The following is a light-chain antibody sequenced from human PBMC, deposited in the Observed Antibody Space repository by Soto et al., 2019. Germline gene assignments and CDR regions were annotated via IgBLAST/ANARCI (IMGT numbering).Light chain of an antibody. J-gene: IGLJ1*01. CDR1: SSDVGGHKY. Sequence: QSVLTQPASVSGSPGQSITISCTGTSSDVGGHKYVSWYQQHPDKAPKVLIFEVSNRPSGISNRFSGSKSGTSATLGITGLQTGDEADYYCGTWDNSLSAYVFGTGTKVTVL. CDR2: EVS. V-gene: IGLV2-14*01. CDR3: GTWDNSLSAYV.